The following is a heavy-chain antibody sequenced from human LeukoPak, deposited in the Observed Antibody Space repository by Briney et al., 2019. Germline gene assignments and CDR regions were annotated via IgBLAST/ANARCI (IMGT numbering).Heavy chain of an antibody. CDR3: TKLAVASADS. V-gene: IGHV3-48*03. D-gene: IGHD6-19*01. CDR1: GVSFSSYE. CDR2: ISPSGSTK. J-gene: IGHJ4*02. Sequence: GGSLRFSCAASGVSFSSYEMNWVRQAPGKGLEWVSNISPSGSTKYYADSVKGRFTISRDNAKNSLYLQMNSLRAEDTGVYYCTKLAVASADSWGQGTLVTASS.